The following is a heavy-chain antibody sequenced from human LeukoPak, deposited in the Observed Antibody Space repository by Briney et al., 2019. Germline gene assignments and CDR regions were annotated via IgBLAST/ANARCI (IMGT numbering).Heavy chain of an antibody. CDR1: GFTFSNYE. CDR2: ISDSGRTI. Sequence: GGSLRLSCAVSGFTFSNYEMNWVRQAPGKGLEWVSYISDSGRTIYYADSVKGRFTISRDNAKNSLYLQMNSLRAEDTAIYYCAREGSMDVWGKGTTVTISS. D-gene: IGHD3-10*01. V-gene: IGHV3-48*03. J-gene: IGHJ6*04. CDR3: AREGSMDV.